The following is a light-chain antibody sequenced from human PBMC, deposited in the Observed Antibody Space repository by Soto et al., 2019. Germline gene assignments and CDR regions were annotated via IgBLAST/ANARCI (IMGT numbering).Light chain of an antibody. V-gene: IGKV1-5*03. CDR3: QQYNTSPWT. J-gene: IGKJ2*02. Sequence: DIQMTQSPSTMSASVGDRVTITCRASQSISDWLAWYQQKPVKAPKLIIYKASTLESGVPSRFSVSGSGTEFTLTISSLQPDDFAIYSCQQYNTSPWTFGQGTKVDNK. CDR1: QSISDW. CDR2: KAS.